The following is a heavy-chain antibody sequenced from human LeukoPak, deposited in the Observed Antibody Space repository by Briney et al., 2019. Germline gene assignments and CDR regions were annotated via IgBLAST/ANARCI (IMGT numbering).Heavy chain of an antibody. V-gene: IGHV3-9*01. Sequence: GRSLRLSCAASGFTFDDYAMHWVRHAPGKGLEWVSGINWNSGSIGYADSVKGRFTISRDNAKNSLYLQMNSLRAEDTALYYCAKAKYNRDAFDIWGQGTMVTVSS. D-gene: IGHD1-20*01. CDR2: INWNSGSI. J-gene: IGHJ3*02. CDR3: AKAKYNRDAFDI. CDR1: GFTFDDYA.